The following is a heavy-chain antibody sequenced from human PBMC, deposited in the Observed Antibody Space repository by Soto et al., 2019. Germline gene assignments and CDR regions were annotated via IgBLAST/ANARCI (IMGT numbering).Heavy chain of an antibody. Sequence: QVQLVESGGGVVQPGRSLRLSCAASGFTFSSYGMHWVRQAPGKGLEWVAVIWYDGSNKYYADSVKGRFTISRDKSKNTLYLQMNSLRAEDTAVYYCASSRYCGCDCNNFDYWGQGTLVTVSS. CDR2: IWYDGSNK. D-gene: IGHD2-21*01. V-gene: IGHV3-33*01. J-gene: IGHJ4*02. CDR3: ASSRYCGCDCNNFDY. CDR1: GFTFSSYG.